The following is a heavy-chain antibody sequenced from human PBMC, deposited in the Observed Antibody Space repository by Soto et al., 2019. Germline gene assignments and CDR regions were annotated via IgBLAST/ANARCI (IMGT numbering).Heavy chain of an antibody. CDR2: IITILGIA. D-gene: IGHD6-13*01. J-gene: IGHJ6*02. CDR3: ARDVRISVAAAGTGNYYDYGMDV. Sequence: HVQLVQSGAEVKKPGSSVKVSCKASGGTFSSYTTTWVRQAPGLVLEWMGRIITILGIANYAQRLQGRVTITGDEFTSTADMELSSLRSEDTAVYYCARDVRISVAAAGTGNYYDYGMDVWGQGTTVTVSS. CDR1: GGTFSSYT. V-gene: IGHV1-69*08.